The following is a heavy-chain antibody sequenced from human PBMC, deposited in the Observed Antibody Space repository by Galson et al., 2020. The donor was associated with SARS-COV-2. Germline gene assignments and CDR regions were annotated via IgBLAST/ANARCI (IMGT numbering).Heavy chain of an antibody. CDR2: ISPHSGDT. V-gene: IGHV1-18*04. CDR1: GYTFTSYG. D-gene: IGHD2-15*01. Sequence: GESLKISCKASGYTFTSYGVSWVRQAPGQGLEWIGWISPHSGDTIYAQIFQDRVIMTTDTSTDTAFLEMKSLRSDDTAIYYCARDCYSTSCYRDHWGQGTLVRVSS. CDR3: ARDCYSTSCYRDH. J-gene: IGHJ4*02.